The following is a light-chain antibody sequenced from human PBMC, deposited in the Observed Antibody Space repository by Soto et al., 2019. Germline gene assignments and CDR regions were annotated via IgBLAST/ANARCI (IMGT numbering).Light chain of an antibody. CDR1: SSDVGGYNY. V-gene: IGLV2-14*01. J-gene: IGLJ2*01. Sequence: QSALTQPASVSGSPGQSISISCTGTSSDVGGYNYVSWYQQHPGKAPKLMIYEVSNRPSGVSNRFSGSKSGNTASLTISGLQAEDEADYCCRSYARSSTLVFGGATKLTVL. CDR2: EVS. CDR3: RSYARSSTLV.